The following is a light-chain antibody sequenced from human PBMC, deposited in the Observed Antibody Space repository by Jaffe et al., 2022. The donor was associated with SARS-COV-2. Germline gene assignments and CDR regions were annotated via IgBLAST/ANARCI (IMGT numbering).Light chain of an antibody. V-gene: IGKV1-39*01. CDR3: QQSDSIPYT. CDR1: QSISTY. Sequence: DIQMTQSPSSLSASVGDRVTITCRAIQSISTYLNWYQQKPGRAPKLLIYAASSLQSGVPSRFSGSGSGTDFTLTISSLQPEDFATYYCQQSDSIPYTFGQGTKLEIK. CDR2: AAS. J-gene: IGKJ2*01.